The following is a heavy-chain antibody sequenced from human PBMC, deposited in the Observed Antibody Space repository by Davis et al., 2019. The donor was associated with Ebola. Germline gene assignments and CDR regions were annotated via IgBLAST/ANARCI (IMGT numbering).Heavy chain of an antibody. CDR3: ARAPYYDFWSGYPPFMDV. Sequence: ASVKVSCKASGYTFTSYAMHWVRQAPGQRLEWMGWINAGNGNTKYSQKFQGRVTITRDTSASTAYMELSSLRSEDTAVYYCARAPYYDFWSGYPPFMDVWGKGTTVTVSS. CDR2: INAGNGNT. V-gene: IGHV1-3*01. CDR1: GYTFTSYA. J-gene: IGHJ6*04. D-gene: IGHD3-3*01.